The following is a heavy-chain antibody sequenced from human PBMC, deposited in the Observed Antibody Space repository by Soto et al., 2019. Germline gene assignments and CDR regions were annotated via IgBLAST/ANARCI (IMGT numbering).Heavy chain of an antibody. Sequence: QVQLVQSGAEVKKPGASVKVSCKASGYTFTSYGINWVRQAPGQGLEWMGWISAYNGNTNYAQKLQGRVTMTTDTATSPTYMELRSVRSDDTAVYYCSRSPGKTYCSGGSCYPVWYWGQGTLVTVFS. CDR2: ISAYNGNT. V-gene: IGHV1-18*04. CDR3: SRSPGKTYCSGGSCYPVWY. CDR1: GYTFTSYG. D-gene: IGHD2-15*01. J-gene: IGHJ4*02.